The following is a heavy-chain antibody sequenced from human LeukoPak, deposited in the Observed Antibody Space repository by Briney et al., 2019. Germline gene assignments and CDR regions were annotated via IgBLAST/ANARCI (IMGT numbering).Heavy chain of an antibody. CDR3: ARARDYYGSGSYCFDP. D-gene: IGHD3-10*01. Sequence: SETLSLTCTVSGGSISSGGYYWSWIRQHPGKGLEWIGYIYYSGSTYYNPSLKSRVTISVDTSKNQFSLKLSSVTAADTAVYYCARARDYYGSGSYCFDPWGQETLVTVSS. J-gene: IGHJ5*02. CDR2: IYYSGST. CDR1: GGSISSGGYY. V-gene: IGHV4-31*03.